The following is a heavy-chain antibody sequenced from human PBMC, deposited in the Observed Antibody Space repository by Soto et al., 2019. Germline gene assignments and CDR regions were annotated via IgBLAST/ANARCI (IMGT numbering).Heavy chain of an antibody. Sequence: EVQLVQSGGGLVQPGGSLKLSCAASGFTFSGSTVHWVRQASGEGLQWVGRIRSKAHDYATTYIASVKGRFTISRDDSRNTVYRQMSDLKTEDTAVYYCTGGYCTGGTCYAGYFQHWGQGALVTVFS. V-gene: IGHV3-73*02. J-gene: IGHJ1*01. D-gene: IGHD2-15*01. CDR2: IRSKAHDYAT. CDR1: GFTFSGST. CDR3: TGGYCTGGTCYAGYFQH.